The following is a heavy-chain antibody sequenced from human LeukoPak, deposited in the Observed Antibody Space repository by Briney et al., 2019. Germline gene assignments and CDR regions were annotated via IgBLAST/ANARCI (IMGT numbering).Heavy chain of an antibody. CDR2: INHSGST. D-gene: IGHD3-22*01. Sequence: PSETLSLTCAVYGGSFSGYYWSWIRQPPGKGLEWIGEINHSGSTNYNPSLKSRVTISVDTSKNQFSLKLSSVTAADTAVYYCARRLYDSSGYYYEGGAFDIWGQGTMVTVSS. CDR3: ARRLYDSSGYYYEGGAFDI. J-gene: IGHJ3*02. CDR1: GGSFSGYY. V-gene: IGHV4-34*01.